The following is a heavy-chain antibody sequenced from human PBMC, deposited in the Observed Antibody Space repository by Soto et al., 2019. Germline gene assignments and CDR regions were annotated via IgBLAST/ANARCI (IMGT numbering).Heavy chain of an antibody. J-gene: IGHJ4*02. Sequence: GGSLRLSCAASGFTFSSYAMHWVRQAPGKGLEWVAVISYDGSNKYYADSVKGRFTISRDNSKNTLYLQMNTLRVEDTAVYYCARAPTTVTTSYYFDYWGQGTLVTVS. V-gene: IGHV3-30-3*01. CDR1: GFTFSSYA. CDR3: ARAPTTVTTSYYFDY. D-gene: IGHD4-17*01. CDR2: ISYDGSNK.